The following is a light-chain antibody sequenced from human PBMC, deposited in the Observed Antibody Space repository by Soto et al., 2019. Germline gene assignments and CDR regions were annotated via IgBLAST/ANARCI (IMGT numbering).Light chain of an antibody. J-gene: IGKJ1*01. Sequence: DIVMTQSPDSLAVSLGERATINCKSSQTVLYSSNNKHYLAWYQQKPGQPPKLLIHWASIRESGVPDRFSGSESGTDFTLTISSLQAEDVAVYYCKQYYAIPWTFGQGTKVEIK. CDR3: KQYYAIPWT. V-gene: IGKV4-1*01. CDR1: QTVLYSSNNKHY. CDR2: WAS.